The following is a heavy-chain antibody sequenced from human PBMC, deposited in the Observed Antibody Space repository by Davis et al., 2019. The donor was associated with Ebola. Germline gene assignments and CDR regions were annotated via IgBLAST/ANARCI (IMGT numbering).Heavy chain of an antibody. CDR2: ISGSGGST. Sequence: GESLKISCAASGFTFDDYAMTWVRQAPGKGLEWVSAISGSGGSTYYAGSVRGRFTISSDNSKNTVYLQMNSLRAEDTALYYCAKVIDSSSWYGYAMDVWGQGTTVTVSS. CDR1: GFTFDDYA. D-gene: IGHD6-13*01. V-gene: IGHV3-23*01. J-gene: IGHJ6*02. CDR3: AKVIDSSSWYGYAMDV.